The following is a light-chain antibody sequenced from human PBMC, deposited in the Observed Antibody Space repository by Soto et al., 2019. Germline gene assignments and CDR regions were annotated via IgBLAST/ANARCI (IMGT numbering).Light chain of an antibody. Sequence: EILMTQSPPTLSVSPGERAALSCGGRQSGRSNLAWYQQQPVQAPRLLIYGVSTRATGVPTRLSGSGSATDFTPTIRSLEPQDFEVYYCQQRRNWPTITFGQGTGLEIK. CDR3: QQRRNWPTIT. CDR2: GVS. J-gene: IGKJ5*01. CDR1: QSGRSN. V-gene: IGKV3-15*01.